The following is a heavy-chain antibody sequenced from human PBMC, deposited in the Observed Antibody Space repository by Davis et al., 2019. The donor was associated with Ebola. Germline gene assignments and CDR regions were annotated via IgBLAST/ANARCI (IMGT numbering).Heavy chain of an antibody. V-gene: IGHV3-9*01. CDR2: VSHNSGNI. CDR3: ARVNLWSRGWAMDV. Sequence: SLKISCAASGFNFDDFAMHWVRQGPAKGLEWVAGVSHNSGNIGYADSVKGRFTISRDNAKNSLYLQMNSLRDEDTAVYYCARVNLWSRGWAMDVWGKGTTVTVSS. J-gene: IGHJ6*04. D-gene: IGHD2-21*01. CDR1: GFNFDDFA.